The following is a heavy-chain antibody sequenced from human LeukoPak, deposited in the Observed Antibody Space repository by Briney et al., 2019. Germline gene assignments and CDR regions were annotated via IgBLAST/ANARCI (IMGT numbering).Heavy chain of an antibody. CDR3: ARDRQLNAFDI. V-gene: IGHV4-30-4*07. J-gene: IGHJ3*02. CDR1: GGSISSGGYS. D-gene: IGHD6-6*01. Sequence: PSETLSLTCAVSGGSISSGGYSWSWIRQPPGKGLEWIGYIYYNGSTYYNPSLKSRVTISVDTSKNQFSLKLSSVTAADTAVYYCARDRQLNAFDIWGQGTMVTVSS. CDR2: IYYNGST.